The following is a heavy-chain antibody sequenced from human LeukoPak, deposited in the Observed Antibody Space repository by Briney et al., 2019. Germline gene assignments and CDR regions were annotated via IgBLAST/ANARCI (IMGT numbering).Heavy chain of an antibody. V-gene: IGHV3-23*01. Sequence: QTGGSLRLSCAASGFTFSSYAMSWVRQAPGKGLEWVSAISGSGGSTYYADSVKGRFTISRDNSKNTLYLQMNSLRAEDTAVYYCARTTEGGYTYDFFYYYYMDVWGKGTTVTISS. D-gene: IGHD5-18*01. J-gene: IGHJ6*03. CDR2: ISGSGGST. CDR3: ARTTEGGYTYDFFYYYYMDV. CDR1: GFTFSSYA.